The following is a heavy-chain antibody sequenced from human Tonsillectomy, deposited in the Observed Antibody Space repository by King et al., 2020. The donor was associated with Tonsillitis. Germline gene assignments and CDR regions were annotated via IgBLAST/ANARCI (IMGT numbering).Heavy chain of an antibody. J-gene: IGHJ4*02. Sequence: HVQLQESGPGLVKPSQTLSLTCTVSGGSISSGGYYWSWIRQHPGKGLEWIGYIYYSGNTYYNPSLKSRVSISVDTSKNQFSLKLSSVTAADTAVYYCARGPGIAAAGPRALRPFDSWGQGTLVTVSS. V-gene: IGHV4-31*03. CDR2: IYYSGNT. CDR3: ARGPGIAAAGPRALRPFDS. CDR1: GGSISSGGYY. D-gene: IGHD6-13*01.